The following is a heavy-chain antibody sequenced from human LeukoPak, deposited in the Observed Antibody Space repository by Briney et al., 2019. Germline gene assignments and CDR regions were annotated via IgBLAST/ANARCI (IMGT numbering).Heavy chain of an antibody. Sequence: ASVKVSCKASGYTFTSYDINWVRQATGQGLEWMGWMNPNSGNTGYAQKFQGRVTITRNTSISTAYMELSSLRSEDTAVYCCARGFHCSSTSCYGRVLYYMDVWGKGTTVTVSS. J-gene: IGHJ6*03. CDR1: GYTFTSYD. V-gene: IGHV1-8*03. CDR2: MNPNSGNT. D-gene: IGHD2-2*01. CDR3: ARGFHCSSTSCYGRVLYYMDV.